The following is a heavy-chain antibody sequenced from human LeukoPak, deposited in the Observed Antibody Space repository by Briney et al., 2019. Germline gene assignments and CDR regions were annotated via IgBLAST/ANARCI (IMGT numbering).Heavy chain of an antibody. CDR3: ARTGGPYGSGSYYGAFDI. D-gene: IGHD3-10*01. V-gene: IGHV1-2*02. CDR1: GYTFTGYY. CDR2: INPNSGGT. J-gene: IGHJ3*02. Sequence: VASVKVSCKASGYTFTGYYMHWVRQAPGQGLEWMGWINPNSGGTNYAQKLQGRVTMTTDTSTSTAYMELRSLRSDDTAVYYCARTGGPYGSGSYYGAFDIWGQGTMVTVSS.